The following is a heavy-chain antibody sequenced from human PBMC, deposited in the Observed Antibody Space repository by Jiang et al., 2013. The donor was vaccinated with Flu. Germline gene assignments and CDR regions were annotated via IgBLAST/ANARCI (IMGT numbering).Heavy chain of an antibody. V-gene: IGHV5-10-1*01. CDR3: ARALIGVAGHGPPDF. J-gene: IGHJ4*02. D-gene: IGHD6-19*01. CDR2: VDPGDSYA. Sequence: GAEVKKPGESLRISCKGSGYNFASYSISWVRQMPGKGLEWMGKVDPGDSYAKYSPSFGHVSMSADKSLNSAYLQWNSLKASDTAIYYCARALIGVAGHGPPDFWGQGTLATVSS. CDR1: GYNFASYS.